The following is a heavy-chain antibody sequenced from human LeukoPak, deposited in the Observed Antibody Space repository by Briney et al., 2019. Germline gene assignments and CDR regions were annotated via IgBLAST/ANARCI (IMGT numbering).Heavy chain of an antibody. V-gene: IGHV3-15*04. CDR3: TTDRYDSSGYYYFY. CDR1: GFTFNYAW. Sequence: PGGSLRLSCAASGFTFNYAWMSWVRQVPGKGLEWVGQTVSEIDGGTTDYAAPVKGRFTISRDDSKSTLYLQMNSLKIEDTAVYYCTTDRYDSSGYYYFYWGQGTLVTVSS. CDR2: TVSEIDGGTT. D-gene: IGHD3-22*01. J-gene: IGHJ4*02.